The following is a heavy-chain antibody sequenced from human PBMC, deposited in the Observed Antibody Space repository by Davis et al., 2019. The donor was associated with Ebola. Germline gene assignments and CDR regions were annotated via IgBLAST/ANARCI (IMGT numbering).Heavy chain of an antibody. CDR3: ARVTCSGDSCFSADY. Sequence: ASAQVSCKASGYTFIIYCVTWVRQAPGQGLEWLGWLSAENGKTEYEQRLQGRVTMTTASSTSTAYMELRSLRSDDTAVYFCARVTCSGDSCFSADYWGQGTLVTVSS. V-gene: IGHV1-18*01. CDR2: LSAENGKT. D-gene: IGHD2-15*01. J-gene: IGHJ4*02. CDR1: GYTFIIYC.